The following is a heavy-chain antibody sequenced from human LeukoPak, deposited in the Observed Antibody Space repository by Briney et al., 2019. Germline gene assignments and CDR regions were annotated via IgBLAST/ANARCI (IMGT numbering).Heavy chain of an antibody. V-gene: IGHV3-64*02. J-gene: IGHJ4*02. CDR2: ITGNGGST. Sequence: GGSLRLSCAASGFTFTTYTMHWVRQAPGKGLEYVSAITGNGGSTYYADSVKGRFTISRDNSKSTLYLQLGSLRDEDMAVYYCARERNYYYFDYWGQGTLVTVSS. D-gene: IGHD1-7*01. CDR3: ARERNYYYFDY. CDR1: GFTFTTYT.